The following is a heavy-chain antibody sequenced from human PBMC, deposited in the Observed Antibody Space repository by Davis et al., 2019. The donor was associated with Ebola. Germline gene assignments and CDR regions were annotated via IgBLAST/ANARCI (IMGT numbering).Heavy chain of an antibody. CDR1: GCTFSSYS. D-gene: IGHD3-10*01. V-gene: IGHV3-21*01. Sequence: GESLKISCAASGCTFSSYSMNWVRPAPGKRLERVSSIRSSGSYIYYADSVKGRFTISRDNAKNSLYLQMNSLRAEDTAVYYCARDRSYGNYYYYGMDVWGKGTTVTVSS. CDR3: ARDRSYGNYYYYGMDV. CDR2: IRSSGSYI. J-gene: IGHJ6*04.